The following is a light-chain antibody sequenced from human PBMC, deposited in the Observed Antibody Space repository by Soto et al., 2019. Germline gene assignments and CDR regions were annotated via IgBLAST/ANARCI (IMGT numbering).Light chain of an antibody. CDR3: KQRSNWPLT. CDR2: AAS. CDR1: QSVSSY. J-gene: IGKJ4*01. Sequence: EIVLTQSPATLSLSPGERATLSCRASQSVSSYLAWYQQKPGQAPRLLVRAASNRATGIPARFSGSGSGTDFTLTIRSLETEDFAVYYCKQRSNWPLTFGGGTKVDIK. V-gene: IGKV3-11*01.